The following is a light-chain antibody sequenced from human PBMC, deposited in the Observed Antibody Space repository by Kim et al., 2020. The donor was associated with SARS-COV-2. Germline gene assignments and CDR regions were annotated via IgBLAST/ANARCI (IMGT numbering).Light chain of an antibody. CDR2: DAS. CDR1: QSVSIN. CDR3: QQYDVWPPIT. V-gene: IGKV3-15*01. J-gene: IGKJ5*01. Sequence: EVVMTQSPATLSVSPGERATLSCWASQSVSINLAWYQQKPGQAPRLFIYDASTRATGVPARFSGSGSGTEFTLTISSLQSEDFAVYYCQQYDVWPPITFGQGTRLEIK.